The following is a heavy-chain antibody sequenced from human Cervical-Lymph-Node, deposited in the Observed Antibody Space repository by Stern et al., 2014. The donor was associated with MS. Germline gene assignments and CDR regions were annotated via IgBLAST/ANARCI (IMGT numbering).Heavy chain of an antibody. V-gene: IGHV5-51*03. CDR1: GYSFINYW. D-gene: IGHD2-21*01. Sequence: EVQLVQSGAELKKPGESLKISCKTSGYSFINYWIAWVRQVPGKGLEWIGIIYPGDSDIRYSPSFQGHVTISVDKSITTAYLQWSSLKASDTAVYYCARWSVACDYWGQGALITVSS. CDR2: IYPGDSDI. J-gene: IGHJ4*02. CDR3: ARWSVACDY.